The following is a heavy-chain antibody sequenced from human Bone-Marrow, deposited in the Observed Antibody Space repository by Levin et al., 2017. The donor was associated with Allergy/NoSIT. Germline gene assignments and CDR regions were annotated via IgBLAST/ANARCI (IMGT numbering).Heavy chain of an antibody. CDR1: GGSLSSYDW. CDR2: IHHTGSP. Sequence: SETLSLTCAVSGGSLSSYDWWTWVRQAPGKGLEWIGEIHHTGSPTLNPSLKNRVTMAVDKSENQLSLKLTSVNAADTAVYYCAAGGNPGYSYVLGRWGQGTLVTVSS. V-gene: IGHV4-4*02. CDR3: AAGGNPGYSYVLGR. J-gene: IGHJ1*01. D-gene: IGHD5-12*01.